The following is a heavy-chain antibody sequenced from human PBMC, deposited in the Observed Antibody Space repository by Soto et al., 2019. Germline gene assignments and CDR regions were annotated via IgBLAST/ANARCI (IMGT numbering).Heavy chain of an antibody. J-gene: IGHJ6*02. CDR1: GFTFSSYG. Sequence: QVQLVESGGGVVQPGRSLRLSCAASGFTFSSYGMHWVRQAPGKGLEWVAVISYDGSNKYYADSVKGRFTISRDNSKNTLYLQMNSLRTEDTAVYYCAKHQGGVTDFYYGMDVWGQGPTVTVSS. V-gene: IGHV3-30*18. CDR3: AKHQGGVTDFYYGMDV. D-gene: IGHD3-3*01. CDR2: ISYDGSNK.